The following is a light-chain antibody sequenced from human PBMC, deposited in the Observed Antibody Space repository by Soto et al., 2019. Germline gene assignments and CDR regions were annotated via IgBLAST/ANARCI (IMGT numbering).Light chain of an antibody. CDR1: QSVSGSY. CDR3: QQSGGSPRT. V-gene: IGKV3-20*01. CDR2: GAS. J-gene: IGKJ1*01. Sequence: EILLTQSPGTLSLSPGERATLSCRASQSVSGSYLAWHQQKPGQAPRLLIYGASIRATGIPDRFSGSGSGTDFTLTISRLEPEDFAVYYCQQSGGSPRTFGQGTKVEIK.